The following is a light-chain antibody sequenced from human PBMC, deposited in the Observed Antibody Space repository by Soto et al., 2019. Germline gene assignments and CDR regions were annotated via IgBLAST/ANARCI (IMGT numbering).Light chain of an antibody. CDR1: QSVDSRF. CDR2: ATS. Sequence: EIVLTQSPGTLSLSPGERATLSCRASQSVDSRFLAWYQQKPGQSPRLLLYATSIRGAGIPDRFSASGSGTDFTLTISRLEPEDSALYYCHQYGRLPRTFSQGTQVEVK. V-gene: IGKV3-20*01. CDR3: HQYGRLPRT. J-gene: IGKJ1*01.